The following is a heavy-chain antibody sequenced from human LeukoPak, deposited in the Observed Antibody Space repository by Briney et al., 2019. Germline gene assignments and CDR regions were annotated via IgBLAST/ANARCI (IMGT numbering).Heavy chain of an antibody. V-gene: IGHV4-4*07. J-gene: IGHJ4*02. D-gene: IGHD5-24*01. CDR2: IYSSGTF. CDR1: GGSISGYY. CDR3: ARGTEMAKIAGHYSFDQ. Sequence: PSETLSLTYSVSGGSISGYYWTWMRQPAGRGLEWIGRIYSSGTFYSNPSLESRVTISLDASNNQFSLKLTSVTAADTAVYYCARGTEMAKIAGHYSFDQWGRGTLVSVSS.